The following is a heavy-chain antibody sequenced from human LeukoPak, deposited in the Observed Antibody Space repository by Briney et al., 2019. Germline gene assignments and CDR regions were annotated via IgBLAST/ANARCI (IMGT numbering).Heavy chain of an antibody. D-gene: IGHD5-18*01. Sequence: GGSLRLSCAASGFTFSSYWMSWVRQAPGKGLEWVTNIKKDGSEKYYVDSVKGRFTISRDNAKTSLYLQMNSLRAEDTAVYYCARHLSGITGYTYGRGIDYWGQGTLVTVSS. CDR3: ARHLSGITGYTYGRGIDY. CDR2: IKKDGSEK. CDR1: GFTFSSYW. V-gene: IGHV3-7*01. J-gene: IGHJ4*02.